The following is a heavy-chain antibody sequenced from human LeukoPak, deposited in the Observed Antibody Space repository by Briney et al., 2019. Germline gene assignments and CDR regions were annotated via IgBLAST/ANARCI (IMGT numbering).Heavy chain of an antibody. V-gene: IGHV4-39*01. CDR1: GGSISSSSYY. D-gene: IGHD3-22*01. Sequence: PSETLSLTCTVSGGSISSSSYYWGWIRQPPGKGLEWIGSIYYSGSTNYNPSLKSRVTISVDTSKNQFSLKLSSVTAADTAVYYCARQHSSGYYYFDYWGQGTLVTVSS. J-gene: IGHJ4*02. CDR3: ARQHSSGYYYFDY. CDR2: IYYSGST.